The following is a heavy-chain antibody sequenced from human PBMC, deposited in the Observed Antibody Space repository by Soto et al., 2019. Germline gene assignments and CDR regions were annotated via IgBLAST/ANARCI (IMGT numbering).Heavy chain of an antibody. Sequence: GASVKVSCKASGYTFTGYYMHWVRQAPGQGLEWMGWINPNSGGTNYAQKFQGWVTMTRDTSISTAYMELSRLRSDDTAVYYCARDGRRYDFWSGYFPENPDFDYWGQGTLVTVS. J-gene: IGHJ4*02. V-gene: IGHV1-2*04. D-gene: IGHD3-3*01. CDR3: ARDGRRYDFWSGYFPENPDFDY. CDR1: GYTFTGYY. CDR2: INPNSGGT.